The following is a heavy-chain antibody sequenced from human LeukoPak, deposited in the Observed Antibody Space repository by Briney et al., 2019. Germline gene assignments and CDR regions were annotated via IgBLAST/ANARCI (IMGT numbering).Heavy chain of an antibody. CDR1: GFTFSSYS. CDR3: ARSIAAAGTGFDY. D-gene: IGHD6-13*01. J-gene: IGHJ4*02. CDR2: ISSSSSTI. Sequence: PGGSLRLSCAASGFTFSSYSMNWVRQAPGKGLEWVSYISSSSSTIYYADSVKGRFTISRDNAKNSLCLQMNSLRAEDTAVYYCARSIAAAGTGFDYWGQGTLVTVSS. V-gene: IGHV3-48*01.